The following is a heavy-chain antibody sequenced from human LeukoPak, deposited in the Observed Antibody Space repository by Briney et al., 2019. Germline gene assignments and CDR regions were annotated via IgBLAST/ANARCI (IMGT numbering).Heavy chain of an antibody. CDR2: INPNSGGT. J-gene: IGHJ4*02. CDR1: GYTFTGYY. CDR3: ARDEDYGGNFDY. V-gene: IGHV1-2*06. Sequence: GASVKVSCKASGYTFTGYYTHWVRQAPGQVLEWMGRINPNSGGTNYAQKFQGRVTMTRDTSISTAYMELSRLRSDDTAVYYCARDEDYGGNFDYWGQGTLVTVSS. D-gene: IGHD4-23*01.